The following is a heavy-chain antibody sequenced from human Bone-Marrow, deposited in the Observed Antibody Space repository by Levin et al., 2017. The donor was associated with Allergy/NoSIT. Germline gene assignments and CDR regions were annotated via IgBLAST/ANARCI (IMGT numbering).Heavy chain of an antibody. V-gene: IGHV3-11*01. CDR1: GFTFSDYY. Sequence: GGSLRLSCAASGFTFSDYYMSWIRQAPGKGLEWVSYISSSGSTIYYADSVKGRFTISRDNAKNSLYLQMNSLRAEDTAVYYCAREREYSGYDPDAFDIWGQGTMVTVSS. J-gene: IGHJ3*02. D-gene: IGHD5-12*01. CDR3: AREREYSGYDPDAFDI. CDR2: ISSSGSTI.